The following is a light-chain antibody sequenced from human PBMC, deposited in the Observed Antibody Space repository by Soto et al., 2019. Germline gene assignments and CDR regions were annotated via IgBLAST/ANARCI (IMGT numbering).Light chain of an antibody. Sequence: IHMTQSPSSLSASLVDRFTIXCQSTQDIRKYLNWYQQKPGKAPKLLIYDASSLETGVPSRFSGSGSGTDFTLTISSLQPEDFATYYCQQYDNLPPFTFGQGTRLETK. CDR1: QDIRKY. V-gene: IGKV1-33*01. CDR3: QQYDNLPPFT. J-gene: IGKJ5*01. CDR2: DAS.